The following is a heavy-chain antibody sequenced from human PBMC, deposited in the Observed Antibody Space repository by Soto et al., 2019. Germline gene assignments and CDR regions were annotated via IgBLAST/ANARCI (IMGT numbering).Heavy chain of an antibody. D-gene: IGHD6-19*01. J-gene: IGHJ5*02. CDR2: IYYSGST. CDR1: GGSISSGGYY. V-gene: IGHV4-31*03. CDR3: ARVTVAGQLNWFDP. Sequence: SETLSLTCTVSGGSISSGGYYWSWIRQHPGKGLEWIGYIYYSGSTYYNPSLKSRVTISVDTSKNQFSLKLSSVTAADTAVYYCARVTVAGQLNWFDPWGQGTLVTVSS.